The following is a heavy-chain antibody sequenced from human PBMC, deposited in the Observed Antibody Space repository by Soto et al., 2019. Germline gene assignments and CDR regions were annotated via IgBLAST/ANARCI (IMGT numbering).Heavy chain of an antibody. CDR2: IVVGSGNT. CDR3: AAEQAAHCSSTSCYNGALDP. D-gene: IGHD2-2*02. Sequence: SVKVSCKASGFTFTSSAVQWVRQARGQRLEWIGWIVVGSGNTNYAQKFQERVTITRDMSTSTAYMELSSLRSEDTAVYYCAAEQAAHCSSTSCYNGALDPWGQGTLVTVSS. CDR1: GFTFTSSA. V-gene: IGHV1-58*01. J-gene: IGHJ5*02.